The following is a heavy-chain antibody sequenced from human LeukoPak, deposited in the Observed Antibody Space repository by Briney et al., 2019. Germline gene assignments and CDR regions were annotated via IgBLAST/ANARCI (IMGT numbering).Heavy chain of an antibody. CDR3: VRGGRFLDY. J-gene: IGHJ4*02. CDR2: IWYDGSNK. CDR1: GFTFSSYG. V-gene: IGHV3-33*08. Sequence: PGGSLRLSCAASGFTFSSYGMHWVRQAPGKGLEWVAVIWYDGSNKYYADSVKGRFTISRDNAKNSLYLQMNILRAEDTALYYCVRGGRFLDYWGQGTLVTVSS. D-gene: IGHD3-3*01.